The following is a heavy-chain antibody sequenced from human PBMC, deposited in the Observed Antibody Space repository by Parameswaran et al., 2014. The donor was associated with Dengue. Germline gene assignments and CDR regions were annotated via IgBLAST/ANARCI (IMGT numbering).Heavy chain of an antibody. J-gene: IGHJ4*02. CDR2: IYYSGYT. CDR3: ARSGLRPSNYDILTGYYMDH. Sequence: RWIRQPPGKGLECVGYIYYSGYTNYNPSLESRVTISVDTSKNQLSLKLSSVTAADTAVYYCARSGLRPSNYDILTGYYMDHWGQGTLVTVSS. V-gene: IGHV4-59*08. D-gene: IGHD3-9*01.